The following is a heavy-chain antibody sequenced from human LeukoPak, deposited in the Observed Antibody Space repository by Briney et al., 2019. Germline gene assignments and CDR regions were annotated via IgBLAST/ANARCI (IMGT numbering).Heavy chain of an antibody. V-gene: IGHV3-30*03. CDR2: ISYDGSNK. Sequence: PGGSLRLSCAASGFTFNSFGMHWVRQAPGKGLEWVAVISYDGSNKYFADSVKGRFTISRDNAKNSLYLQMNSLRAEDTAVYYCARDRGGGSSGWSGAFDIWGQGTMVTVSS. J-gene: IGHJ3*02. D-gene: IGHD6-19*01. CDR1: GFTFNSFG. CDR3: ARDRGGGSSGWSGAFDI.